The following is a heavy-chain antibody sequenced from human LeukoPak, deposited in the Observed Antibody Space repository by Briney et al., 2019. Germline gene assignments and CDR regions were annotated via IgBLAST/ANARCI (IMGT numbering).Heavy chain of an antibody. Sequence: PGGSLRLSCAASGFTFSSSTMTCVRQTPGKGLEWVSGISGSGDATFYADSVKGRFTISRDNPKDTLYLQMSSLRPEDTAIYYCAKDRGYWGQGTLVTVTS. V-gene: IGHV3-23*01. J-gene: IGHJ4*02. CDR3: AKDRGY. CDR2: ISGSGDAT. CDR1: GFTFSSST.